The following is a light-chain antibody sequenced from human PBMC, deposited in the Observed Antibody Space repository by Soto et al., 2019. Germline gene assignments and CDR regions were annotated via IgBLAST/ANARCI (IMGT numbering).Light chain of an antibody. CDR3: ASWDDSLNVR. V-gene: IGLV1-44*01. CDR1: SSNIGGNT. J-gene: IGLJ2*01. Sequence: QSVLTQPPSASGTPGQRVTISCSGSSSNIGGNTVNWYQQLPGTAPKLLIYSNNQWPSGVPDRFSGSKSGTSASLAISGLQSEDEADYYCASWDDSLNVRFGGGTKLTVL. CDR2: SNN.